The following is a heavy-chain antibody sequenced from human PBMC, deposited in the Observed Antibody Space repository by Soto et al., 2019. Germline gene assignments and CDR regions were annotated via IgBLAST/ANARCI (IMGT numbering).Heavy chain of an antibody. D-gene: IGHD6-6*01. Sequence: EVQLVETGGGLIQPGGSLSLSCAASEFTVSSNYMSWVRQAPGKGLEWASVIYSGGSTYYADSVKGRFTISRDNSKNTRYLQLNSLRAEDKAVYYCARDTSSSDYWGQGTLVTVSS. V-gene: IGHV3-53*02. CDR3: ARDTSSSDY. CDR2: IYSGGST. J-gene: IGHJ4*02. CDR1: EFTVSSNY.